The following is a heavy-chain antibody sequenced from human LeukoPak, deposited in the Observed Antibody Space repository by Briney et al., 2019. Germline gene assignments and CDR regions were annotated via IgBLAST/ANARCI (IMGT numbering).Heavy chain of an antibody. J-gene: IGHJ5*02. Sequence: GASVKVSCKVSGYTLTELSMHWVRQAPGKGLEWMGGFDPEDGETIYAQKFHGRVTMTEDTSTDTAYMELSSLRSEDTAVYYCVSARGLAYDSSGYYETWGQGTLVTVSS. D-gene: IGHD3-22*01. CDR3: VSARGLAYDSSGYYET. V-gene: IGHV1-24*01. CDR1: GYTLTELS. CDR2: FDPEDGET.